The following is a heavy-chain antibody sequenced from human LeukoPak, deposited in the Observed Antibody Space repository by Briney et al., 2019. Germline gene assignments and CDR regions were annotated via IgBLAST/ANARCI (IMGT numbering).Heavy chain of an antibody. CDR2: ISAYNGNT. CDR3: ARDNSVRDEAWCFNP. Sequence: GASVKVSCKASGYTFTSYGISWVRQAPGQGLEWMGWISAYNGNTNYAQKLQGRVTLTRDMSTSTDYLELSSLRSEDTAVYYCARDNSVRDEAWCFNPWGQGTLVTVSS. J-gene: IGHJ5*02. V-gene: IGHV1-18*01. CDR1: GYTFTSYG. D-gene: IGHD2-8*02.